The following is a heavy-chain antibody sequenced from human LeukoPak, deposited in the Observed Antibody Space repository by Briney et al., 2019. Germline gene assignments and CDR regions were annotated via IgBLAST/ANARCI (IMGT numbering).Heavy chain of an antibody. CDR1: GGSFSGYY. V-gene: IGHV4-34*01. CDR3: ATGSRDVSFDY. D-gene: IGHD1-14*01. CDR2: IYHSGST. Sequence: SETLSLTCAVYGGSFSGYYWSWIRQPPGKGLEWIGYIYHSGSTYYNPSLKSRVTISVDRSKNQFSLKLSSVTAADTAVYYCATGSRDVSFDYWGQGTLVTVSS. J-gene: IGHJ4*02.